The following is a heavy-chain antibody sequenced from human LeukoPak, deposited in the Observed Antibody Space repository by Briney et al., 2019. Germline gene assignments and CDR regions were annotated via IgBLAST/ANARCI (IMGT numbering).Heavy chain of an antibody. CDR2: IRYDGSNK. D-gene: IGHD4-17*01. Sequence: GGSLRLSCAASGFTVSSNYMSWVRQAPGKGLEWVAFIRYDGSNKYYADSVKGRFTISRDNSKNTLYLQMNSLRAEDTAVYYCAKDTTGLSDYWGQGTLVTVSS. CDR1: GFTVSSNY. CDR3: AKDTTGLSDY. V-gene: IGHV3-30*02. J-gene: IGHJ4*02.